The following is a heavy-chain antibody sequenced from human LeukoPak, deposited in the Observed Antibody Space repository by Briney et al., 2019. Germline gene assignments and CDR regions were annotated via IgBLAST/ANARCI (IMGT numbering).Heavy chain of an antibody. CDR3: ARDHGDYVQYNWFDP. Sequence: ASVKVSCKASGYTFTGYYIHWVRQAPEQGLEWLGWINPNSGGTKYAQKFQGRVTMTRDTSIRTAYMELSGLRSDDTAVYYCARDHGDYVQYNWFDPWGQGTLVTVSS. CDR1: GYTFTGYY. V-gene: IGHV1-2*02. D-gene: IGHD4-17*01. CDR2: INPNSGGT. J-gene: IGHJ5*02.